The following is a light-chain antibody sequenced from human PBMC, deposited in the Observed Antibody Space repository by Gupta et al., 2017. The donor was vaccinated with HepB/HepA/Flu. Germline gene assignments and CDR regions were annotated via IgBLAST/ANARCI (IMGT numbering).Light chain of an antibody. Sequence: DIEFAQSPATLSLSPGERATLSCRASQSVSSYLAWYQQKPGQAPRLLIYDASNRATGIPARFSGSGSGTDFTLTISSLGPEDFAVYYCQRRSTLPETFGQGTRLEIK. V-gene: IGKV3-11*01. J-gene: IGKJ5*01. CDR3: QRRSTLPET. CDR2: DAS. CDR1: QSVSSY.